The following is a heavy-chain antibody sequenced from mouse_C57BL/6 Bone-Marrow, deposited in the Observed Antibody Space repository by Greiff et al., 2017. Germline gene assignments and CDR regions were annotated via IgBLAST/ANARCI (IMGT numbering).Heavy chain of an antibody. V-gene: IGHV1-59*01. CDR3: ANPTLDY. CDR2: IDPSDSYT. J-gene: IGHJ4*01. Sequence: QVQLQQSGAELVRPGTSVKLSCKASGYTFTSYWMHWVKQRPGQGLEWIGVIDPSDSYTNYNQKFKGKATLTVDTSSSTAYMQLSSLTSEDSAVYYCANPTLDYWGQGTSVTVSS. D-gene: IGHD1-1*01. CDR1: GYTFTSYW.